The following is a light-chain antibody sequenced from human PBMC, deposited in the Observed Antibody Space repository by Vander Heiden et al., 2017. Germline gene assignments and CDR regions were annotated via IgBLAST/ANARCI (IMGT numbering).Light chain of an antibody. J-gene: IGKJ5*01. V-gene: IGKV1-9*01. CDR1: QGISSY. CDR3: QQLNSYPLT. CDR2: AAS. Sequence: DIQLTQSPSFLSASVGDRVTITCRASQGISSYLAWYQQKPGKAPKLLIYAASTVQSGVPSRFSGSGSGTEFTLTISSLQPEDFATYYCQQLNSYPLTFGPGTRLEIK.